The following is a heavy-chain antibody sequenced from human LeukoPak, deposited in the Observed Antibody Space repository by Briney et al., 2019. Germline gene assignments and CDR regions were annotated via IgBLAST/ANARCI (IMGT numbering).Heavy chain of an antibody. Sequence: GGSLRLSCAASGFTFSSYGMHWVRQAPGKGLEWVAVIWYDGSNKYYADSVKGRFTISRDNSKNTLYLQMNSLRAEDTAVYYCARDWGEGFFSMAFDIWGQGTMVTVSS. J-gene: IGHJ3*02. D-gene: IGHD3-16*01. CDR2: IWYDGSNK. CDR1: GFTFSSYG. V-gene: IGHV3-33*01. CDR3: ARDWGEGFFSMAFDI.